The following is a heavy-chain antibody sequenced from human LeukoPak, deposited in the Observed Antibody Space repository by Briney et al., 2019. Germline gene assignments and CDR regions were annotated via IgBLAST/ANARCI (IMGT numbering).Heavy chain of an antibody. V-gene: IGHV1-18*03. J-gene: IGHJ4*02. D-gene: IGHD3-10*01. CDR1: GYTFTNYG. CDR2: ISAYNGNT. CDR3: ARGRSHGDGSGSYYDYFDY. Sequence: GASVKVSCKASGYTFTNYGISWVRHAPGQGLEWMGWISAYNGNTHYAQKFQGRVTMTTDTSTSTAYMELRSLRSDDMAVYYCARGRSHGDGSGSYYDYFDYWGQGTLVTVSS.